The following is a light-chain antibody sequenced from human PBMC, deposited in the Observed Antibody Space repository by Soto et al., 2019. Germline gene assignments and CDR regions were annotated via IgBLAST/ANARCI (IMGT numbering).Light chain of an antibody. CDR1: QSVSSSY. J-gene: IGKJ1*01. V-gene: IGKV3-20*01. CDR2: GAS. Sequence: EIVLTQSPGTLSLSPGERATLSCRASQSVSSSYLAWYQQKPGQAPRLLIYGASSRATGIPDRFSGSGSGTDFTLTISRLEPEDFAVYYCQQYGSSRTFDQGTKVDI. CDR3: QQYGSSRT.